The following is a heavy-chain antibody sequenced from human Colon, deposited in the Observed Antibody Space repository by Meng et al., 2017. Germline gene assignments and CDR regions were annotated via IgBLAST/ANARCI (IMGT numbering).Heavy chain of an antibody. CDR1: GASVSDTNYA. CDR3: ARDNWGSLDY. Sequence: QGQLQESGPGLVRPSEPLSLTCTVSGASVSDTNYAWSWIRQPPGKGLEWIGYGSTNHNPSLKSRVTISVDTSKNQFSLTLNSVTAADTAVYYCARDNWGSLDYWGQGTLVTVSS. CDR2: GST. J-gene: IGHJ4*02. D-gene: IGHD7-27*01. V-gene: IGHV4-61*01.